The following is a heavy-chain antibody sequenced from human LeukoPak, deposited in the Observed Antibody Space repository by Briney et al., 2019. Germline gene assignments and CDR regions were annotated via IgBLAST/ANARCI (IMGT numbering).Heavy chain of an antibody. CDR3: ARVRYYYDSSHD. CDR1: GGSISSGNYY. V-gene: IGHV4-61*02. J-gene: IGHJ4*02. Sequence: SETLSLTCTVSGGSISSGNYYWSWIRQPAGKGLEWIGRIYTSGSTNYNPSLKSRVTISVDTSKNQFSLKLSSVTAADTAFYYCARVRYYYDSSHDWGQGTLVTVSS. D-gene: IGHD3-22*01. CDR2: IYTSGST.